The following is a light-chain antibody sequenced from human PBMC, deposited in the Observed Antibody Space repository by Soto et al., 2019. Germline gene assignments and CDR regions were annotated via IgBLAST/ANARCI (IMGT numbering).Light chain of an antibody. Sequence: DIQMTQSPSSLSASVGDRVTITCRASQSISSYLHWYQQKPGKAPKLLIYAASSLQSGVPSRFSGSGSDTDFTLTISSLQPEDFATYSCQRSFSTPLTFGGGTKVEIK. J-gene: IGKJ4*01. V-gene: IGKV1-39*01. CDR1: QSISSY. CDR2: AAS. CDR3: QRSFSTPLT.